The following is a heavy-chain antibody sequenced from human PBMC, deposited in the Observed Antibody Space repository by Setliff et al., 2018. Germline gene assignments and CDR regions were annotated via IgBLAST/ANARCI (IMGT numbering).Heavy chain of an antibody. V-gene: IGHV3-11*01. J-gene: IGHJ5*02. CDR2: ITSSGTTT. CDR3: ARDGYPGAS. Sequence: PGESLRLSCAAAGFTFSDYYMSWIRQAPGKGLEWVSYITSSGTTTFYTDSVTGRFAISRDNARNSLYLQMNSLRVEDTAVYYCARDGYPGASWGQGTLVTVSS. D-gene: IGHD2-2*03. CDR1: GFTFSDYY.